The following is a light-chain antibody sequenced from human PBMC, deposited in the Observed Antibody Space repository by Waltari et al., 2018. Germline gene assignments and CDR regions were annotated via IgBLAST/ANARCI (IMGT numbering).Light chain of an antibody. J-gene: IGKJ2*01. CDR3: QQSYSTPPYT. V-gene: IGKV1-39*01. CDR1: QSISSY. Sequence: DIQMTQSPSSLSASVGDRVTITCRASQSISSYLNWYQQKPGKAPKLLIYAASHFQSGVPSRFSGSGSATDFTLTISSLQPEDFATYYCQQSYSTPPYTFGQGTSLAIK. CDR2: AAS.